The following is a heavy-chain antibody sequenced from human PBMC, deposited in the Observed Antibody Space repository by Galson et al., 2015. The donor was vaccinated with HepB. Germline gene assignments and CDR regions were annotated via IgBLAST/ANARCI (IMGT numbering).Heavy chain of an antibody. Sequence: SVKVSCKASGYTFTSYYMHWVRQAPGQGLEWMGIINPSGGSTSYAQKFQGRVTMTRDTSTSTVYMELSSLRSEDTAVYYCASSRAPTYYYDSSGYYWHAFEIWGQGTMVTVSS. V-gene: IGHV1-46*01. CDR3: ASSRAPTYYYDSSGYYWHAFEI. D-gene: IGHD3-22*01. CDR1: GYTFTSYY. CDR2: INPSGGST. J-gene: IGHJ3*02.